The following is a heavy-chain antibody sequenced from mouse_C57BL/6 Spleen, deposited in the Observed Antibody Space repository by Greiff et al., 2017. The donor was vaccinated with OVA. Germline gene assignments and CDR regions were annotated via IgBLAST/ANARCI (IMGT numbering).Heavy chain of an antibody. CDR3: AMPYYYGSSSHWYFDV. CDR1: GYTFTGYW. V-gene: IGHV1-9*01. Sequence: VQLQQSGAELMKPGASVKLSCKATGYTFTGYWLAWVKPRPGPGLEWIGEILPGSGSTNYNEKFKGKATFTADTSSNTAYMQLSSLTTEDSAIYYCAMPYYYGSSSHWYFDVWGTGTTVTVSS. CDR2: ILPGSGST. J-gene: IGHJ1*03. D-gene: IGHD1-1*01.